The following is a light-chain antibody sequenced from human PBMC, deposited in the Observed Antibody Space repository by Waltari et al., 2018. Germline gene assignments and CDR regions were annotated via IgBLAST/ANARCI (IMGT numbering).Light chain of an antibody. V-gene: IGLV2-14*04. J-gene: IGLJ3*02. CDR2: DVF. CDR3: KSYTGSSSWV. Sequence: WDQQLPGKAPKLIIYDVFERPSVVSNRFSGSKSANTASLTSSGLQADDEADYYCKSYTGSSSWVFGGGTKLTVL.